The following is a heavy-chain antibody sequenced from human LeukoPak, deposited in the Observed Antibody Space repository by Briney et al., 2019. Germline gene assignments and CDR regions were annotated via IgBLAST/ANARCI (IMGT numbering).Heavy chain of an antibody. CDR2: VYSGGSS. J-gene: IGHJ4*02. Sequence: GGSLRLSCAASGFTVSSNYMSWVRQAPGKGLEWVSVVYSGGSSYYADSVKGRFTISRDNSKNTLYLQMNSLRVEDTAVYYCARDRYSSSWYYFDYWGQGTLVTVSS. CDR3: ARDRYSSSWYYFDY. V-gene: IGHV3-53*01. D-gene: IGHD6-13*01. CDR1: GFTVSSNY.